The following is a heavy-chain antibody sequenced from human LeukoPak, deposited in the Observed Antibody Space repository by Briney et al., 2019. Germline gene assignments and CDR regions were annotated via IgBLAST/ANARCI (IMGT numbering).Heavy chain of an antibody. V-gene: IGHV1-2*02. Sequence: ASVKVSCKASGNTFTGYYMHWVRQAPGQGLEWMGWINPNSGGTNYAQKFQGRVTMTRDTSISTAYMELSRLRSDDTAVYYCARSDDSSGYFDYWGQGTLVTVSS. CDR2: INPNSGGT. CDR1: GNTFTGYY. J-gene: IGHJ4*02. CDR3: ARSDDSSGYFDY. D-gene: IGHD3-22*01.